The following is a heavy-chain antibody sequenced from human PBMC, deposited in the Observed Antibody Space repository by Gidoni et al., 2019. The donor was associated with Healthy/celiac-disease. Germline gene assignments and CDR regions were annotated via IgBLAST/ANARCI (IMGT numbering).Heavy chain of an antibody. CDR1: GWSFSGYY. CDR2: INHSGST. Sequence: QVQLQQWGAGLLKPSETLSLTCAVYGWSFSGYYWSWIRQPPGKGLEWIGEINHSGSTNYNPSLKSRVTISVDTSKNQFSLKLSSVTAADTAVYYCARVLGYCSGGSCYGGYYGMDVWGQGTTVTVSS. CDR3: ARVLGYCSGGSCYGGYYGMDV. V-gene: IGHV4-34*01. D-gene: IGHD2-15*01. J-gene: IGHJ6*02.